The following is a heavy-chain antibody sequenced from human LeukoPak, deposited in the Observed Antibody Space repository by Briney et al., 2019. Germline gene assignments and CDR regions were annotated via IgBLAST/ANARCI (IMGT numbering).Heavy chain of an antibody. CDR1: NYSISTGYY. CDR3: ARRGRDYYMDV. D-gene: IGHD3-16*01. J-gene: IGHJ6*03. Sequence: SETLSLTCSVSNYSISTGYYWGWIRQPPGKGLEWIASIFHNGNTYYNPSLKSRVTISVDTSKNQFSLKLSSVTAADTAVYYCARRGRDYYMDVWGKGTTVTVSS. CDR2: IFHNGNT. V-gene: IGHV4-38-2*01.